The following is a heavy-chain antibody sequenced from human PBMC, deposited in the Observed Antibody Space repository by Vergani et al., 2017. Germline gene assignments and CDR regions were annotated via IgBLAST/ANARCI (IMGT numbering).Heavy chain of an antibody. CDR3: TRDREFGY. Sequence: EVQLVETGGGLIQPGRSLRLSCAASGFSVSSYYMSWVRQAPGKGLEWVSVIYNDVNTYYTDSVKGRFTISRDNSKNNFYLQMNSLRVEDTAVYYCTRDREFGYWGQGAPVTVSS. CDR1: GFSVSSYY. CDR2: IYNDVNT. J-gene: IGHJ4*02. D-gene: IGHD1-26*01. V-gene: IGHV3-53*02.